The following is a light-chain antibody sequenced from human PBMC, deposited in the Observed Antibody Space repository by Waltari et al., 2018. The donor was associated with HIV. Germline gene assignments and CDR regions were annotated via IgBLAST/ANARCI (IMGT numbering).Light chain of an antibody. CDR2: KDN. CDR1: ELPKHY. V-gene: IGLV3-25*03. Sequence: SYDLTQPPSVSVSPGQTARIACSGDELPKHYSSWYQQRPGQAPVLLRYKDNERPSGIPGRFSGSSSGTTVTLTITGVQADDEADYWCQSADSSGAWVFGGGTKLTVL. J-gene: IGLJ3*02. CDR3: QSADSSGAWV.